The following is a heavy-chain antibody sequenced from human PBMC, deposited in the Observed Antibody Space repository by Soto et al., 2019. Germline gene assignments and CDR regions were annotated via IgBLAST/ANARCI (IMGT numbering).Heavy chain of an antibody. Sequence: ASVKVSCKASGYTFSRYGISWVRQAPGQGLEWMGWISSAKGNTNYAQKLQGRVTITADKSTSTVYMELYSLKSEDTAVYYCARDLGSGYDPGDYWGQGTLVTVSS. V-gene: IGHV1-18*01. J-gene: IGHJ4*02. D-gene: IGHD5-12*01. CDR1: GYTFSRYG. CDR3: ARDLGSGYDPGDY. CDR2: ISSAKGNT.